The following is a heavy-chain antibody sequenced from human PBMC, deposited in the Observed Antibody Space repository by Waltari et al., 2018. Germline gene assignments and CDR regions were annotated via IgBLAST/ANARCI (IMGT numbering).Heavy chain of an antibody. V-gene: IGHV3-7*01. CDR1: RFTISSYW. J-gene: IGHJ4*02. CDR2: IRKDGSEK. CDR3: AGGGSVSSWYWRD. D-gene: IGHD6-13*01. Sequence: EVQLVESGGGLVQPGGSLRLSCANSRFTISSYWLTWVRQAPGEGVEGCDKIRKDGSEKYYVDSGRGRFTISRNNANNSLYLQMNSRRVEDTAVYYGAGGGSVSSWYWRDWRQGTMVTVST.